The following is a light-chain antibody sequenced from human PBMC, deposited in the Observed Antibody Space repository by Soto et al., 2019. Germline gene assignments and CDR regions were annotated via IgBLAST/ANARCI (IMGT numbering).Light chain of an antibody. CDR3: SSYTSSSTLYV. Sequence: QSVLTQPHSVSGSPGQSVTISCTGTSVDVGAYDFVSWYQQHPGKAPKLMIYEVSNRPSGVSNRFSGSKSGNTASLTISGLQAEDEADYYCSSYTSSSTLYVFGTGTKVTV. V-gene: IGLV2-14*01. CDR2: EVS. CDR1: SVDVGAYDF. J-gene: IGLJ1*01.